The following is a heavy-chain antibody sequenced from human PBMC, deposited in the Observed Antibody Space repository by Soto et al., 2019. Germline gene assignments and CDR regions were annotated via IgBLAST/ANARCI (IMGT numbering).Heavy chain of an antibody. D-gene: IGHD3-10*01. CDR3: ARGQLVWYGDLSPYYRDMDV. CDR2: ISHDGGT. V-gene: IGHV4-34*02. J-gene: IGHJ6*02. CDR1: GGSFDDFY. Sequence: QVHLQQWGAGLLRPSETLSLTCAFYGGSFDDFYWSWVRQSPGKGLEWIGEISHDGGTNYSPSLASRISISADTSKNQFSLPLKSFTAADTGLYFCARGQLVWYGDLSPYYRDMDVWGQGTTVTVSS.